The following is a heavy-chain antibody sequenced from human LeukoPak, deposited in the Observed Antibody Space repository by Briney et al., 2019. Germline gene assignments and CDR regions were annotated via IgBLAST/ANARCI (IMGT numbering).Heavy chain of an antibody. Sequence: SETLSLTCTVSGGSISSYYWSRIRQPPGKGLEWIGYIYYSGSTNYNPSLKSRVTISVDTSKNQFSLKLSSVTAADTAVYYCASGPRPFDYWGQGTLVTVSS. CDR2: IYYSGST. V-gene: IGHV4-59*01. CDR1: GGSISSYY. J-gene: IGHJ4*02. CDR3: ASGPRPFDY.